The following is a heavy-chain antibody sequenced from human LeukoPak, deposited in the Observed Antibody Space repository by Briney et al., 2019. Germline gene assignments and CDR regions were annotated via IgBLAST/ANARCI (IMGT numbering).Heavy chain of an antibody. CDR3: ARAMT. V-gene: IGHV3-7*01. CDR1: GFTFSGYW. J-gene: IGHJ5*02. CDR2: IKPDGSDK. Sequence: PGGSLRLSCAASGFTFSGYWMSWVRQAPEKGLEWVANIKPDGSDKAYVDSVKGRFTISRDNTKNSLYLQMSSLRAEDTAVYYCARAMTWGQGTLVSVSS.